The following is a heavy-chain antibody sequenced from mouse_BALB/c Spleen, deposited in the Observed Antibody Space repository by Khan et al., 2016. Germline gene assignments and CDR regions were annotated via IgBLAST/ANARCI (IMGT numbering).Heavy chain of an antibody. CDR3: IRGDYYGSSSAWFTY. Sequence: EVQLQESGPELEEPGASVKISCKASGFSFTGYNMNWVKQTNGKTLEWLGNIDPYYGSTSYNQNFKGKATLTVDKSSSTAYMQLKSLTSEDSAVYYCIRGDYYGSSSAWFTYWGQGTLVTVSA. CDR2: IDPYYGST. CDR1: GFSFTGYN. J-gene: IGHJ3*01. D-gene: IGHD1-1*01. V-gene: IGHV1-39*01.